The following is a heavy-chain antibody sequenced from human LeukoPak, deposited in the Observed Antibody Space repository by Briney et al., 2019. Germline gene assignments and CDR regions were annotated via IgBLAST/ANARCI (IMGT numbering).Heavy chain of an antibody. CDR3: ARHRHYSAGYFQH. CDR1: GGSISSYY. J-gene: IGHJ1*01. V-gene: IGHV4-39*01. Sequence: SETLSLTCTVSGGSISSYYWGWIRQPPGKGLEWIGSIYYSGSTYYNPSLKSRVTISVDTSKNQFSLKLSSVTAADTAVYYCARHRHYSAGYFQHWGQGTLVTVSS. CDR2: IYYSGST. D-gene: IGHD5-18*01.